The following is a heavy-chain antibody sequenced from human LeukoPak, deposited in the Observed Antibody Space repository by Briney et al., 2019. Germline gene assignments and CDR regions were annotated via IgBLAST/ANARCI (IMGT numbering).Heavy chain of an antibody. CDR2: IYYSGST. J-gene: IGHJ5*02. CDR3: ARGVAVAGFDP. V-gene: IGHV4-59*01. D-gene: IGHD6-19*01. Sequence: SETLSLTCTVSGGSISSYYWSWIRQPPGKGLEWIGYIYYSGSTNYNPSLKSRVTISVDTSKNQFSLKLSSATAADTAVYYCARGVAVAGFDPWGQGTLVTVSS. CDR1: GGSISSYY.